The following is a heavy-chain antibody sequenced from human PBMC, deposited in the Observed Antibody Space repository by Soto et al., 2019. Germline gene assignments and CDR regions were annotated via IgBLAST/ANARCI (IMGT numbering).Heavy chain of an antibody. CDR1: GFAFSNAW. Sequence: EVQLVESGGGLVKPGGSVRLSCAASGFAFSNAWMNWVRQARGKGLEWVGHIKRETDGGTSDYAAPVTGRFFISRDVSKDILYLQMNSLKTEDTAVYYCTTEGYVSGSYEADYWGQGTLVTVSS. J-gene: IGHJ4*02. V-gene: IGHV3-15*01. D-gene: IGHD3-10*01. CDR3: TTEGYVSGSYEADY. CDR2: IKRETDGGTS.